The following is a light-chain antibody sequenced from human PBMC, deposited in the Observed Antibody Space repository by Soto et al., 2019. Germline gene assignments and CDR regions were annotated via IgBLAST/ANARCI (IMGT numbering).Light chain of an antibody. V-gene: IGKV3-20*01. CDR2: GAS. CDR1: QSVSSSY. Sequence: EIVLTQSPGTLSLSPGERATLSCRASQSVSSSYLAWYQQKPGQTPRLLFYGASSRATGIPDRFSGSWSGTDFTLTISRLEPEDFAVYYCQEYGSSPFTCGPGTKVDIK. CDR3: QEYGSSPFT. J-gene: IGKJ3*01.